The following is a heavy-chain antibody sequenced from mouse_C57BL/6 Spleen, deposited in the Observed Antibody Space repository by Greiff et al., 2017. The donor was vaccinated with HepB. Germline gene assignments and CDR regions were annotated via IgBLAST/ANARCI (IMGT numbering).Heavy chain of an antibody. Sequence: QVQLQQSGAELVRPGASVKLSCKASGYTFTDYYINWVKQRPGQGLEWIARIYPGSGNTNYNEKFKGKATLTAEKSSSTAYMQLSSLTSEDSAVYFCARHPLYYSMDYWGQGTSVTVSS. J-gene: IGHJ4*01. CDR1: GYTFTDYY. CDR2: IYPGSGNT. CDR3: ARHPLYYSMDY. V-gene: IGHV1-76*01.